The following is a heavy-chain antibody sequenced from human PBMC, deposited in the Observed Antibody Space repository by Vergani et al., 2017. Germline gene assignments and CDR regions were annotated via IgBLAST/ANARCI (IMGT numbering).Heavy chain of an antibody. CDR1: GYSISSGYY. CDR3: ARQDFITMVRGAKGAFDI. CDR2: IYHSGST. V-gene: IGHV4-38-2*01. J-gene: IGHJ3*02. D-gene: IGHD3-10*01. Sequence: QVQLQESGPGLVKPSETLSLPFAVSGYSISSGYYWGWIRHPPGKGLEWIGSIYHSGSTYYNPSLKSRVTISVDTSKNQLSLTLRSVTAADPAVYYCARQDFITMVRGAKGAFDIWGQGTMVTVSS.